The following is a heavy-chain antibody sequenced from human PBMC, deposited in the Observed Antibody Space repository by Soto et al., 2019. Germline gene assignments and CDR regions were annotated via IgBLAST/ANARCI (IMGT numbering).Heavy chain of an antibody. V-gene: IGHV1-18*01. CDR3: ARDQITDY. Sequence: ASVKVSCKASGYIFSSYGISWVRQAPGQGLEWMGWISAYNGRPNYAQNFRGRVTMTKDTSTSTAYMELRSLRYDDTAVYYCARDQITDYWGQGTTVTVSS. CDR1: GYIFSSYG. J-gene: IGHJ4*02. CDR2: ISAYNGRP. D-gene: IGHD3-10*01.